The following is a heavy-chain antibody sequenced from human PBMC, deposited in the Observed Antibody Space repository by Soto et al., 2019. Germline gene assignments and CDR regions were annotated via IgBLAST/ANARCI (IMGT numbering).Heavy chain of an antibody. Sequence: GASVKVSCKASGYTFTSYDINWVRQATGQGLEWMGWMNPNSGNTGYAQKFQGRVTMTRNTSISTAYMELSSLRSEDTAVYYCARVAYDILNGYWAYYYYYYGMDVWGQGTTVTVFS. J-gene: IGHJ6*02. CDR2: MNPNSGNT. V-gene: IGHV1-8*01. CDR3: ARVAYDILNGYWAYYYYYYGMDV. D-gene: IGHD3-9*01. CDR1: GYTFTSYD.